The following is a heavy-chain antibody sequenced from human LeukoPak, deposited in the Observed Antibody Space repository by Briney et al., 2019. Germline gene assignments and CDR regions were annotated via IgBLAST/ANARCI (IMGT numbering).Heavy chain of an antibody. CDR1: GYSFTSYW. CDR3: ASRLGYCSGGSCYDH. CDR2: IDPSDSYT. J-gene: IGHJ4*02. V-gene: IGHV5-10-1*01. Sequence: GESLRISCKGSGYSFTSYWISWVRQMPGKGLEWMGRIDPSDSYTNYSPSFQGHVTISADKSISTAYLQWSSLKASDTAMYHCASRLGYCSGGSCYDHWGQGTLVTVSS. D-gene: IGHD2-15*01.